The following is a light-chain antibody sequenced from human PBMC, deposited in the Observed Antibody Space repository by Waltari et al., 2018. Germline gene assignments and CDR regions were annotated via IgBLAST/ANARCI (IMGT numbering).Light chain of an antibody. J-gene: IGLJ2*01. CDR2: EVS. CDR3: SSRAGGGDVV. CDR1: SSAVGGYNY. V-gene: IGLV2-8*01. Sequence: QSALTQPPSASGSPGQSVTISCTGTSSAVGGYNYVSCYHQHPGKAPTPLIHEVSERPAGLPDRFSGSKSGNKATLTVSGLQADDEAYYNCSSRAGGGDVVFGGGTKVTVL.